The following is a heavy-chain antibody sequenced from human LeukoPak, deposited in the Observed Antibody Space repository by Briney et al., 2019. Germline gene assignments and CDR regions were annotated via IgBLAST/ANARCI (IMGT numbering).Heavy chain of an antibody. CDR3: ARRGGKLKY. J-gene: IGHJ4*02. CDR2: INHSGST. CDR1: GGSFSDYY. V-gene: IGHV4-34*01. Sequence: PSETLSLTCAVYGGSFSDYYWSWIRHPPGKGLEWIGEINHSGSTNYNPSLKSRVTISVDTSKNQFSLNLSSVTAADTAVYYCARRGGKLKYWGQGTLVTVSS. D-gene: IGHD1-26*01.